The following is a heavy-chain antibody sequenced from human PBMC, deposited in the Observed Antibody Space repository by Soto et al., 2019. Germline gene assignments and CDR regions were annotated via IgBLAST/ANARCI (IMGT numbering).Heavy chain of an antibody. CDR1: GGSISSYY. J-gene: IGHJ4*02. CDR2: IYYSGST. Sequence: KPSETLSLTCTVSGGSISSYYWSWIRQPPGKGLEWIGYIYYSGSTNYNPSLKSRVTISVDTSKNQFSLKLSSVTAADTAVYYCARGGHSSSWSFDYWGQGTLVTVSS. V-gene: IGHV4-59*01. D-gene: IGHD6-13*01. CDR3: ARGGHSSSWSFDY.